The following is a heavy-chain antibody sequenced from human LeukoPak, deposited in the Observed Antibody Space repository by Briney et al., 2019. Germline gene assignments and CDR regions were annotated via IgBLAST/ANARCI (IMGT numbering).Heavy chain of an antibody. V-gene: IGHV3-74*01. J-gene: IGHJ4*02. CDR2: INSDGSTP. D-gene: IGHD5-18*01. CDR3: ATSSDTAMVFDY. CDR1: GFTFSTYW. Sequence: GGSLRLSCAASGFTFSTYWMHWVRQAPGKGLVWVSRINSDGSTPSYADSVKGRFTISRDNAKNTLYLQMNSLRAEDTAVYYCATSSDTAMVFDYWGQGILVTVSS.